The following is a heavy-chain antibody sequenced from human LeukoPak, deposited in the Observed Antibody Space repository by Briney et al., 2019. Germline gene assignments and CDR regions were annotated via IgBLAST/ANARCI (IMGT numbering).Heavy chain of an antibody. D-gene: IGHD6-13*01. CDR1: GYTFTGYY. J-gene: IGHJ4*02. V-gene: IGHV1-2*06. CDR2: INPNSGGT. CDR3: ASLLVAAAGTGWGGETTTSFDY. Sequence: GASVKVSCKASGYTFTGYYMHWVRQAPGQGLEWMGRINPNSGGTNYAQKFQGRVTMTRDTSISTAYMELSRLRSDDTAVYYCASLLVAAAGTGWGGETTTSFDYWGQGTLVTVSS.